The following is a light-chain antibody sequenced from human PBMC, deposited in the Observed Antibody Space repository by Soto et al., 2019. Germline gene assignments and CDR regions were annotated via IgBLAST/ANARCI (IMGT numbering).Light chain of an antibody. CDR1: QDISNY. J-gene: IGKJ1*01. Sequence: DIQMTQSPSSLSASVGDRVTITCQASQDISNYLNWYQQKPGKAPKLLIYAASSLQSGIPSRFSGSGSETDFTLTISSLQPEDFATYYCQQSYSTPWTFGQGTKVDIK. CDR3: QQSYSTPWT. CDR2: AAS. V-gene: IGKV1-39*01.